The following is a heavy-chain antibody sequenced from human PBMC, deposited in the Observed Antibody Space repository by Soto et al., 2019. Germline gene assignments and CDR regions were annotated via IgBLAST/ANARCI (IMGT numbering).Heavy chain of an antibody. V-gene: IGHV3-33*01. Sequence: QVQLVESGGGVVQPGRSLRLSCAASGFTFSSYGMHWVRQAPGKGLEWVAVIWYDGSNKYYADSVKGRFTISRDNSKKTLYLQMNSLRAEDTAVYYCARDRGPNIVVVVAAVDYWGQGTLVTVSS. CDR2: IWYDGSNK. D-gene: IGHD2-15*01. J-gene: IGHJ4*02. CDR3: ARDRGPNIVVVVAAVDY. CDR1: GFTFSSYG.